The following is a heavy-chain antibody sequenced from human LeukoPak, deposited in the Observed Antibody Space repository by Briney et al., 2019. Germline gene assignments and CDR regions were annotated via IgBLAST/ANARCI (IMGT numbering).Heavy chain of an antibody. CDR1: GYTFPNYY. D-gene: IGHD5-18*01. J-gene: IGHJ4*02. Sequence: GASVKVSCKASGYTFPNYYMHWVRQAPGQGLEWMGIINPSGGTTSYAQKFQGRVTMTEDTSTDTAYMELSSLRSEDTAVYYCATGYSYGWYYFDYWGQGTLVTVSS. V-gene: IGHV1-46*01. CDR2: INPSGGTT. CDR3: ATGYSYGWYYFDY.